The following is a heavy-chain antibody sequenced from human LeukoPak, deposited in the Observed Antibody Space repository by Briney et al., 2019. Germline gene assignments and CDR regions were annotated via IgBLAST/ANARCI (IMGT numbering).Heavy chain of an antibody. CDR1: GFTFSSYA. J-gene: IGHJ4*02. V-gene: IGHV3-23*01. CDR2: ISGSGGST. CDR3: AKDLSGPTKGAHLTGYYKARYYFDY. D-gene: IGHD3-9*01. Sequence: SGGSRRLSCAASGFTFSSYAMSWVRQAPGKGLEWVSAISGSGGSTYYADSVKGRFTISRDSSKNTLYLQMNSLRAEDTAVYYCAKDLSGPTKGAHLTGYYKARYYFDYWGQGTLVTVSS.